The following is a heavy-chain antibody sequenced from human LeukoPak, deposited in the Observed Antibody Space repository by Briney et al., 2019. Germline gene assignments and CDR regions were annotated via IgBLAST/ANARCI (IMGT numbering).Heavy chain of an antibody. J-gene: IGHJ6*03. Sequence: PGGSLRLSCAASGFTLSSYSMNWVRQAPGKGLEWVSSISSSSSYIYYADSMKGRFTISRDNAKNSLYLQMNSLRAEDTAVYYCARDRTKLGINYYYMDVWGKGTTVTVSS. V-gene: IGHV3-21*01. D-gene: IGHD7-27*01. CDR1: GFTLSSYS. CDR3: ARDRTKLGINYYYMDV. CDR2: ISSSSSYI.